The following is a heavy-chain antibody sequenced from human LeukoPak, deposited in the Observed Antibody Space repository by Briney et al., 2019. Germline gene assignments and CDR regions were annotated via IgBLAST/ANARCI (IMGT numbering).Heavy chain of an antibody. Sequence: PSETLSLTCTVSGGSISSSSYYWSWIRQPPGKGLEWIGYIYYSGSTNYNPSLKSRVTISVDTSKNQFSLKLSSVTAADTAVYYCARVYYDYVWGSYRYGVFDYWGQGTLVTVSS. CDR2: IYYSGST. CDR3: ARVYYDYVWGSYRYGVFDY. CDR1: GGSISSSSYY. J-gene: IGHJ4*02. D-gene: IGHD3-16*02. V-gene: IGHV4-61*01.